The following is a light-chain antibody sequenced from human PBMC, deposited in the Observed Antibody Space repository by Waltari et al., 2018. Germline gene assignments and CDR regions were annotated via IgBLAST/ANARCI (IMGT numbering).Light chain of an antibody. Sequence: QLVLTQSPSASASLGASVKLTCTLSSGHINNVIAWHQQQPEKGPRYLMKVNSDGSHSKGDEIPDRLAGSSSWAERYLIISSVQSEDEADYYCQTGGHGTWVFGGGTKLTVL. CDR2: VNSDGSH. CDR1: SGHINNV. J-gene: IGLJ3*02. CDR3: QTGGHGTWV. V-gene: IGLV4-69*01.